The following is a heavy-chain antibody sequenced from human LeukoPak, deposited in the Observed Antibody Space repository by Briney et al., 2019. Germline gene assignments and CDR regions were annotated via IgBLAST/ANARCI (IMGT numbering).Heavy chain of an antibody. V-gene: IGHV1-2*02. CDR3: ARAFYDSSGYDYFDP. CDR2: INPNSGGT. CDR1: GYTFTGYY. D-gene: IGHD3-22*01. J-gene: IGHJ5*02. Sequence: ASVKVSCKASGYTFTGYYMHWVRQAPGQGLEWMGWINPNSGGTNYAQKFQGRVTMTRDTSISTAYMELSRLRSDDTAVYYCARAFYDSSGYDYFDPWGQGTLVTVSS.